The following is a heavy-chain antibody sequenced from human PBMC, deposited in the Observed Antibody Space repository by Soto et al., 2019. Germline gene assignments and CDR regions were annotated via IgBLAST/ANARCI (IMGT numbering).Heavy chain of an antibody. D-gene: IGHD2-21*02. CDR2: IGTAGDT. V-gene: IGHV3-13*01. CDR1: GFTFSSYD. Sequence: EVQLVESGGGLVQPGGSLRLSCAASGFTFSSYDMHWVRQATGKGLEWVSAIGTAGDTYYPGSVKGRFTISRENANNSLYLQMNSLRAGDTAVYYCARGGDSAYCGGDCYSHAFDIWGQGTMVTVSS. J-gene: IGHJ3*02. CDR3: ARGGDSAYCGGDCYSHAFDI.